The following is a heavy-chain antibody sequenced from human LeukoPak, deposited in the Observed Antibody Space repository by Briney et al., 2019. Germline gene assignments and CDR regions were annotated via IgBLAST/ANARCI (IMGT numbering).Heavy chain of an antibody. CDR1: GGSISSYY. CDR2: IYTSGST. CDR3: ARANDVDAFDI. D-gene: IGHD1-1*01. V-gene: IGHV4-4*08. Sequence: PSETLSLTCTVSGGSISSYYWSWIRQPPGKGLEGIGRIYTSGSTNYNPSLKSRVTISVDTSKNQFSLKLSSVTAADTAVYYCARANDVDAFDIWGQGTMVTVSS. J-gene: IGHJ3*02.